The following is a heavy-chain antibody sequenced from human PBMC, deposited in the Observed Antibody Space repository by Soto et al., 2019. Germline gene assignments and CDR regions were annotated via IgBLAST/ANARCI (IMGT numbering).Heavy chain of an antibody. Sequence: HPGGSLRLSCAACGFTFSSYGMHWVRQAPGKGLEWVAVIWYDGSNKYYADSVEGRFTISRDNSKNTLYLQMNSLRAEDTAVYYCARGAIGYCSGGSCYEAERDAFDIWGQGTMVTVSS. CDR2: IWYDGSNK. J-gene: IGHJ3*02. CDR1: GFTFSSYG. D-gene: IGHD2-15*01. CDR3: ARGAIGYCSGGSCYEAERDAFDI. V-gene: IGHV3-33*01.